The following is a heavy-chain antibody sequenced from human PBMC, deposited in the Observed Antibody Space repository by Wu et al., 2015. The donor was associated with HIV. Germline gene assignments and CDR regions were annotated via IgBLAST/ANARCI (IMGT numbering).Heavy chain of an antibody. CDR2: INPNSGGT. CDR3: ARVFDLVAAKNWFDP. V-gene: IGHV1-2*02. J-gene: IGHJ5*02. CDR1: GYTFTGYY. Sequence: QVQLVQSGAEVKKPGASVKVSCKASGYTFTGYYMHWVRQAPGQGLEWMGWINPNSGGTNYAQKFQGRVTMARDTSISTAYMELSRLRSDDTAVYYCARVFDLVAAKNWFDPWGQGTLGHRLL. D-gene: IGHD2-15*01.